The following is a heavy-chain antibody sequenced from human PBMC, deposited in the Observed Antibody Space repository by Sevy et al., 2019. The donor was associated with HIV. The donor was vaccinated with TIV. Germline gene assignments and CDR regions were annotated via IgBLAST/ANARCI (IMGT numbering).Heavy chain of an antibody. J-gene: IGHJ3*02. V-gene: IGHV3-7*01. CDR1: GFTSSGYG. Sequence: GGSLRLSCAASGFTSSGYGMNWVRQAPGKGLEWVAKIKPDGSEKYYVDSVKGRFSISRDNAESSVYLHMKSLRGEDTDVYYCAGDFVEGRAVVGFDIWGQGTMVTVSS. CDR3: AGDFVEGRAVVGFDI. CDR2: IKPDGSEK. D-gene: IGHD2-15*01.